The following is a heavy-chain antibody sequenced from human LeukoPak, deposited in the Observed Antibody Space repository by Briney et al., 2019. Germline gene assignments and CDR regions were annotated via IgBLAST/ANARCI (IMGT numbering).Heavy chain of an antibody. Sequence: GGSLRPSCAASGFTVSSNYMTWVRQAPGKGLEWVSVIHSGGSTYNADSVKGRFTISRDNSKNTVYLQMNSLRAEDTAVYYCARAWDGFDIWGQGTMVTVSS. CDR3: ARAWDGFDI. V-gene: IGHV3-53*01. CDR2: IHSGGST. J-gene: IGHJ3*02. CDR1: GFTVSSNY.